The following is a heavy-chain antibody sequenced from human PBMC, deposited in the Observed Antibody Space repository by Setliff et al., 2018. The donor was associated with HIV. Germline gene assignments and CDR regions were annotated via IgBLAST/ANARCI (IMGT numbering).Heavy chain of an antibody. J-gene: IGHJ4*02. CDR2: IWPDDSDT. Sequence: GESLKISCKTSGYSFTNYWVGWVRQMPGNGLEWMGLIWPDDSDTMYSPSFQGQVTMSADKSISTAYLQWSSLKAPDTAMYYCARLSKYCDFWTPDYWGQGTLVTVS. CDR1: GYSFTNYW. CDR3: ARLSKYCDFWTPDY. V-gene: IGHV5-51*01. D-gene: IGHD3-3*01.